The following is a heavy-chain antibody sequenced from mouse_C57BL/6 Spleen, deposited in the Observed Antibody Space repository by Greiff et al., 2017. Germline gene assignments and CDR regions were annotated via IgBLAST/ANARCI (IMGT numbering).Heavy chain of an antibody. V-gene: IGHV1-52*01. D-gene: IGHD2-2*01. J-gene: IGHJ3*01. CDR3: ASSIYGYDSWFAY. CDR1: GYTFTSYW. Sequence: QVQLQQSGAELVRPGSSVKLSCKASGYTFTSYWMHWVKQKPIQGLEWIGNIDPSDSETHYNQKFKDKATLTVDKSSSTAYMQLSSLTSEDSAVYYCASSIYGYDSWFAYWGQGTLVTVSA. CDR2: IDPSDSET.